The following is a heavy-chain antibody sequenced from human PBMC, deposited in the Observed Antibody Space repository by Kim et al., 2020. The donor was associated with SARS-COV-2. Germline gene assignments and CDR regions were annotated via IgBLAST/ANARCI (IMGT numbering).Heavy chain of an antibody. Sequence: YYANSVEGRFTISRDNSKNTVSLQMNNLRAEDTAVYFCAKGAGVRATIDYWGQGTLVTVSS. CDR3: AKGAGVRATIDY. D-gene: IGHD2-15*01. J-gene: IGHJ4*02. V-gene: IGHV3-23*01.